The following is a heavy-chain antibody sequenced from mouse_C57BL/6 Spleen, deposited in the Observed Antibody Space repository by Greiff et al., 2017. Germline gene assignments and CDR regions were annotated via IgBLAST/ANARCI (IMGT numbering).Heavy chain of an antibody. V-gene: IGHV1-15*01. J-gene: IGHJ2*01. CDR2: IDPETGGT. CDR3: TRENEAVFDY. Sequence: VQLQQSGAVLVRPGASVTLSCKASGYTFTDYEMHWVKQTPVHGLEWIGAIDPETGGTAYNQKFKGKAILTADKSSSTAYMELRSLTSEDSAVYYCTRENEAVFDYWGQGTTLTVSS. CDR1: GYTFTDYE.